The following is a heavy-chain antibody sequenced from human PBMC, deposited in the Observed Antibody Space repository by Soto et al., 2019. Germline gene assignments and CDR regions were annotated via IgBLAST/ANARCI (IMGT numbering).Heavy chain of an antibody. J-gene: IGHJ6*02. D-gene: IGHD3-22*01. CDR2: INPSGGST. CDR1: GYTFTSYY. CDR3: AKGLRGSGYFAYYYYYGMDV. Sequence: ASVKVSCKASGYTFTSYYMHWVRQAPGQGLEWMGIINPSGGSTSYAQKFQGRVTMTRDTSTSTVYMELSSLRSEDTAVYYCAKGLRGSGYFAYYYYYGMDVWGQGTTVTVSS. V-gene: IGHV1-46*01.